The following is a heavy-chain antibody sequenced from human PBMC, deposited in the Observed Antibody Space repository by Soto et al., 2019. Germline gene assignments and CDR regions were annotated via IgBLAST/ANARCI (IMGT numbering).Heavy chain of an antibody. D-gene: IGHD2-2*01. CDR3: ARGALVVPAASPTNYYYGMDV. Sequence: PSETLSLTCAVYGGSFSGYYWSWIRQPPGKGLEWIGEINHSGSTHYNPSLKSRVPLFVATSQNQFSLKLDSVTAADTAVYYCARGALVVPAASPTNYYYGMDVWGKGTTVTVSS. V-gene: IGHV4-34*01. J-gene: IGHJ6*04. CDR1: GGSFSGYY. CDR2: INHSGST.